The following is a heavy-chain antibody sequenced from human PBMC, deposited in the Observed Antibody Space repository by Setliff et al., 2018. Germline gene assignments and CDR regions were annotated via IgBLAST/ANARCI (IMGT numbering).Heavy chain of an antibody. CDR3: ARSYHLVLTNWFDA. CDR2: IYYSGST. CDR1: GGSISSGTYC. J-gene: IGHJ5*02. Sequence: PSETLSLTCTVSGGSISSGTYCWTWIRQHPGKGLEWIGYIYYSGSTYYNPSFNNRVSISRDTSKNQFSLKLNSVTAADTAVYYCARSYHLVLTNWFDAWGQGIQVTVSS. V-gene: IGHV4-31*03. D-gene: IGHD1-26*01.